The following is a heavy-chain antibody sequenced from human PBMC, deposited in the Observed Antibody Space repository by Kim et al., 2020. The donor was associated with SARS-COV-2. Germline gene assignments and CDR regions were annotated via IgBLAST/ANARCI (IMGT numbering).Heavy chain of an antibody. J-gene: IGHJ4*02. CDR2: ISSSSSYT. D-gene: IGHD3-10*01. CDR3: ARSMVRGVTWYGY. V-gene: IGHV3-11*06. CDR1: GFTFSDYY. Sequence: GGSLRLSCAASGFTFSDYYMSWIRQAPGKGLEWVSYISSSSSYTNYADSVKGRFTISRDNAKNSLYLQMNSLRAEDTAVYYCARSMVRGVTWYGYWGQGTLVTVSS.